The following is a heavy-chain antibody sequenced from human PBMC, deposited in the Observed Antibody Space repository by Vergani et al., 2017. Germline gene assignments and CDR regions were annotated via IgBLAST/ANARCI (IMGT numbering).Heavy chain of an antibody. Sequence: EVQLLESGGGLVQPGGSLRLSCAASGFTFSSYAMSWVRQAPGKGLEWVSAISGSGGSTYYADSVKGRFTISRDNSKNTLYLQMNSLRAEDTAVYYCAKDRVVARLGRILELDDWGQGRLVTVSS. V-gene: IGHV3-23*01. CDR3: AKDRVVARLGRILELDD. CDR1: GFTFSSYA. J-gene: IGHJ4*02. CDR2: ISGSGGST. D-gene: IGHD3-3*01.